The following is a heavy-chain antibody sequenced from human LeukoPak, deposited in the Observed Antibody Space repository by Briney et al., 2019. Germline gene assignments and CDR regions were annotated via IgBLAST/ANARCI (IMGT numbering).Heavy chain of an antibody. Sequence: SETLSLTCTVSGGSISSYYWSWIRQPPGKGLEWIGYIYYSGSTNYNPSLKSRVTISVDTSKNQFSLKLSSATAADTAVYYCARGEGSSWYGSKGFDYWGQGTLVTVSS. CDR3: ARGEGSSWYGSKGFDY. J-gene: IGHJ4*02. CDR1: GGSISSYY. D-gene: IGHD6-13*01. V-gene: IGHV4-59*01. CDR2: IYYSGST.